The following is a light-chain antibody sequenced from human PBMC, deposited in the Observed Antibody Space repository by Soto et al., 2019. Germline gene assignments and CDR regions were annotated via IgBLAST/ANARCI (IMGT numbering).Light chain of an antibody. J-gene: IGKJ5*01. CDR1: PSVTNY. V-gene: IGKV3-11*01. CDR3: QQRNIWPPVT. Sequence: EIFWTQSPATLSLSPGERATLSCRASPSVTNYLAWYQQKPGQAPRLVIYGAFNRATGIPARFSGSGSGTDFTLTISSLEPEDFAVYYCQQRNIWPPVTFGQGTRLEIK. CDR2: GAF.